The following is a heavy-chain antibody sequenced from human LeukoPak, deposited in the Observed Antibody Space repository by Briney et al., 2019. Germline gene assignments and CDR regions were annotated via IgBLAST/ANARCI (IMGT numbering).Heavy chain of an antibody. CDR3: ASSGFSGSSTLYYYYYGMDV. CDR1: GGSISSYY. V-gene: IGHV4-4*07. J-gene: IGHJ6*02. D-gene: IGHD3-22*01. CDR2: IYTSGST. Sequence: SETLSLTCTVSGGSISSYYWSWIRQPAGKGLEWIGRIYTSGSTNYNPSLKSRVTMSVDTSKNQFSLKLSSVTAADTAVYYCASSGFSGSSTLYYYYYGMDVWGQGTTVTVSS.